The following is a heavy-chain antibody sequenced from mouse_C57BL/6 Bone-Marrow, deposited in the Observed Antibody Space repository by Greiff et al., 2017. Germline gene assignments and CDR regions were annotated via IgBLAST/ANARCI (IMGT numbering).Heavy chain of an antibody. CDR2: IYPGSGST. V-gene: IGHV1-55*01. CDR1: GYTFTSYC. J-gene: IGHJ3*01. CDR3: ARRYVSSFFAY. D-gene: IGHD1-1*01. Sequence: QVQLQQPGAELVKPGASVKMSCKASGYTFTSYCITWVKQRPGQGLEWIGDIYPGSGSTNYNEQFKSKATLTVDTSSSTAYMQLSSLTSEVSAVYYCARRYVSSFFAYWGQGTRVTVSA.